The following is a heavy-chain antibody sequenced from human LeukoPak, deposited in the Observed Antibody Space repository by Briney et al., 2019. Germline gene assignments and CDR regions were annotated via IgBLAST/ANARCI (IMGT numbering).Heavy chain of an antibody. CDR2: ISYDGSNK. J-gene: IGHJ4*02. CDR1: GFTFSSYG. V-gene: IGHV3-30*18. D-gene: IGHD5-18*01. CDR3: AKGDTAMVHYYFDY. Sequence: GGSLRLSCAASGFTFSSYGMHWVRQAPGKGLEWVAVISYDGSNKYYADSVKGRFTISRDNSKNTLYLQMNSLRAEDTAVYYRAKGDTAMVHYYFDYWGQGTLVTVSS.